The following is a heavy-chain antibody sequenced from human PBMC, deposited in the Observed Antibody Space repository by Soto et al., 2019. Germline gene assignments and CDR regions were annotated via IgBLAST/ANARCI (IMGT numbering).Heavy chain of an antibody. J-gene: IGHJ4*03. D-gene: IGHD3-10*01. V-gene: IGHV3-23*01. CDR3: AKDLRVARGYFQY. Sequence: GESLRLSCEASGFTFSRSAMTWVRQPPGQVLQWASSISATVDNNIYADSVKGQFTVSRDNSKNTVYLHMSSLRVEDSAVYYSAKDLRVARGYFQYWGRGSRVTVSS. CDR1: GFTFSRSA. CDR2: ISATVDNN.